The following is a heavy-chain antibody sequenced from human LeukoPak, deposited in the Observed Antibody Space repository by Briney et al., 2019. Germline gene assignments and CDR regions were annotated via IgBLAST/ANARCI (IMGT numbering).Heavy chain of an antibody. V-gene: IGHV1-18*01. Sequence: ASVKVSCKASGYTFTSYGISWLRQAPGQGLEWMGWISTYKNNTNYAQKLQGRVTMTTDTSTSTAYMELRSLRSDDTAVYYCARDPGSYRSDYWGQGTLVTVSS. J-gene: IGHJ4*02. CDR2: ISTYKNNT. CDR1: GYTFTSYG. D-gene: IGHD3-16*02. CDR3: ARDPGSYRSDY.